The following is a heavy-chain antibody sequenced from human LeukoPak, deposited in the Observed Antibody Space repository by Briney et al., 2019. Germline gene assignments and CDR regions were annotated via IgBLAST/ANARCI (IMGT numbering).Heavy chain of an antibody. Sequence: GGSLRLSCAASGFTFSNYAMSWVRQAPGKGLEWVSSISSSSTYIYYADSVRGRFTISRDSAKNSLCLQMDSLRAEDTGVYYCARASIWVGATKRRDYYYMDVWGKGTTVTVSS. CDR3: ARASIWVGATKRRDYYYMDV. V-gene: IGHV3-21*01. J-gene: IGHJ6*03. CDR1: GFTFSNYA. D-gene: IGHD1-26*01. CDR2: ISSSSTYI.